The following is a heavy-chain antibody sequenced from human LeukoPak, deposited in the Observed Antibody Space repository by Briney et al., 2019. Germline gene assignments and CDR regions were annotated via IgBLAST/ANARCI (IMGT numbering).Heavy chain of an antibody. CDR3: ARGRTYYYDSSGYWVDY. D-gene: IGHD3-22*01. V-gene: IGHV1-2*02. Sequence: ASVKVSCKASGYTFTGYYMQWVRQAPGQGLEWMGWINHNSGGTNYAQKFQGRVTMTRDTSISTAYMELSRLISDDTAVYYCARGRTYYYDSSGYWVDYWGQGTLVTVSS. J-gene: IGHJ4*02. CDR2: INHNSGGT. CDR1: GYTFTGYY.